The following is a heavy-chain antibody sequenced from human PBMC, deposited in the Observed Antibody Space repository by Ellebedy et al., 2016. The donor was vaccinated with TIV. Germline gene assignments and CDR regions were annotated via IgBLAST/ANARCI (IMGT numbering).Heavy chain of an antibody. CDR1: GFTFSNYW. D-gene: IGHD6-19*01. CDR2: IKQDGSDR. Sequence: GGSLRLSCAASGFTFSNYWMSWVRQAPGKGLEWVANIKQDGSDRHYVDFVKGRFTISRDNAKNSLFLQMNSLGAEDTAVYYCARERLEVAVTGALFDDWGQGTLVTVSP. CDR3: ARERLEVAVTGALFDD. J-gene: IGHJ4*02. V-gene: IGHV3-7*01.